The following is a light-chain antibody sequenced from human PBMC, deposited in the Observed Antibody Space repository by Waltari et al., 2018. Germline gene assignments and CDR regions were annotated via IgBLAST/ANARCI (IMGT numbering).Light chain of an antibody. CDR3: SSHGGSDKFYV. CDR1: SRDIGRSYF. Sequence: QSALTQPPSASGSPGPSVAISCPGTSRDIGRSYFVSWYQQHPAKAPKPIISEVNKRPSGVPDRFSGAKSGNTASLTVSGLQAEDEADYYCSSHGGSDKFYVFGTGTKVTVL. J-gene: IGLJ1*01. CDR2: EVN. V-gene: IGLV2-8*01.